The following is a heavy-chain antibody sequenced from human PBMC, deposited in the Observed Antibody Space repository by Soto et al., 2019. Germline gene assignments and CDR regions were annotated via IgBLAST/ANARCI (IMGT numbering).Heavy chain of an antibody. V-gene: IGHV5-10-1*01. CDR2: IDPSDSYT. J-gene: IGHJ3*02. Sequence: PGESLKISCKGSGYSFTSYWISWVRQMPGKGLEWMGRIDPSDSYTNYSPSFQGHVTISADKSISTAYLQWGSLKASDTAMYYCARHNCGGDCHDAFDIWGQGTVVTVSS. CDR1: GYSFTSYW. D-gene: IGHD2-21*02. CDR3: ARHNCGGDCHDAFDI.